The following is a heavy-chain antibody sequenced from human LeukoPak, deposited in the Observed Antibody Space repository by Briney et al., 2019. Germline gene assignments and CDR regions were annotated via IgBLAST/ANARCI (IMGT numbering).Heavy chain of an antibody. Sequence: SETLSLTCTVSGGSISSYYWSWIRQPAGKGLEWIGRIYTSGSTNSNPSLKSRVTMSVDTSKNQFSLKLSSVTAADTAVYYCARQKKTSAYYDFWSGYPDWFDPWGQGTLVTVSS. D-gene: IGHD3-3*01. J-gene: IGHJ5*02. V-gene: IGHV4-4*07. CDR3: ARQKKTSAYYDFWSGYPDWFDP. CDR2: IYTSGST. CDR1: GGSISSYY.